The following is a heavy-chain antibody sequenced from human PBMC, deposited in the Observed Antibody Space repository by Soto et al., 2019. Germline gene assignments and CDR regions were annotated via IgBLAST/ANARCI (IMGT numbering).Heavy chain of an antibody. J-gene: IGHJ4*02. Sequence: GGSLRLSCAASGFTFSSYGMHWVRQAPGKGLEWVAVIWYDGSNKYYADSVKGRFTISRDNSKNTLYLQMNSLRAEDTAVYYCARGPDYYDSSGYYFDYWGQGTLVTVSS. CDR2: IWYDGSNK. V-gene: IGHV3-33*01. D-gene: IGHD3-22*01. CDR3: ARGPDYYDSSGYYFDY. CDR1: GFTFSSYG.